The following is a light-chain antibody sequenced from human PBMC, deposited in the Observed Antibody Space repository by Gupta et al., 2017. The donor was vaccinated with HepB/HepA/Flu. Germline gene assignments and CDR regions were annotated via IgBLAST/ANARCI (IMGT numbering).Light chain of an antibody. J-gene: IGKJ4*01. CDR2: GAS. CDR3: QQYGSSPPLT. V-gene: IGKV3-20*01. Sequence: EIVLTQSPGTLSLSPGERATLSCRASRSVSSSYLAWYQQKPGQAPRLLIHGASSRATGIPDKISGSGSATDFSLTISRREPEDFAVYYCQQYGSSPPLTFGGGTKVEIK. CDR1: RSVSSSY.